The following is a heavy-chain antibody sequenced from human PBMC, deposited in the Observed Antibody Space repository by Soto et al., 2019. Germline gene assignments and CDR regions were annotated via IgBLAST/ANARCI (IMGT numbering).Heavy chain of an antibody. J-gene: IGHJ3*02. Sequence: EVQLVESGGGLVKPGGSLRLSCAASGFTFSSYSMNWVRQAPGKGLDWVSSISSSSTYIYYADSVKGRFTISRDNAKNSLYLQMNSLRAEDTAVYYCARDGYDDSSGYLRPDAFDIWGQGTMVTVSS. CDR1: GFTFSSYS. CDR3: ARDGYDDSSGYLRPDAFDI. CDR2: ISSSSTYI. V-gene: IGHV3-21*01. D-gene: IGHD3-22*01.